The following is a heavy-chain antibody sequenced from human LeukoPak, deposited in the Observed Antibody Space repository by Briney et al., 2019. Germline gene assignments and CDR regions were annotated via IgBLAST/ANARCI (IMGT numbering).Heavy chain of an antibody. CDR1: GYTFTGYY. CDR3: ARSSGGSYPGHMDV. J-gene: IGHJ6*03. CDR2: INPNSGGT. Sequence: ASVKVSCKASGYTFTGYYMHWVRQAPGQGLEWMGWINPNSGGTNYAQKFQGRVTMTRDTSISTAYMELSRLRSEDMAVYYCARSSGGSYPGHMDVWGKGTTVTVSS. V-gene: IGHV1-2*02. D-gene: IGHD1-26*01.